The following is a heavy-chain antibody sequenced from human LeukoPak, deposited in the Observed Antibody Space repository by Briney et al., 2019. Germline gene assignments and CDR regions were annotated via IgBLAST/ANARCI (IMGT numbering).Heavy chain of an antibody. D-gene: IGHD2-15*01. J-gene: IGHJ4*02. V-gene: IGHV3-7*01. Sequence: GGSLRLSCAASGFTFSSYWMSWVRQAPGKGLEWVANIKQDGSEKYYVDSVKGRFTISRDNAKKSLYLQMNSLRAEDTARYYCAREDGSHDGAFDFWGQGTLVTVSS. CDR1: GFTFSSYW. CDR3: AREDGSHDGAFDF. CDR2: IKQDGSEK.